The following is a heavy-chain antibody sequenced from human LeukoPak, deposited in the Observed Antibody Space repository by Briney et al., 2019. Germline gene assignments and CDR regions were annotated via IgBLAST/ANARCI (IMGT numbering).Heavy chain of an antibody. CDR3: ARVRPLYSSSWYQGYFDY. J-gene: IGHJ4*02. V-gene: IGHV1-46*01. Sequence: ASVKVSCKASGYTFTSYYMHWVRQAPGQGLEWMGIINPSGGSTSYAQKFQGRVTMTRDTSTSTAYMELRSLRSDDTAVYYCARVRPLYSSSWYQGYFDYWGQGTLVTVSS. CDR2: INPSGGST. CDR1: GYTFTSYY. D-gene: IGHD6-13*01.